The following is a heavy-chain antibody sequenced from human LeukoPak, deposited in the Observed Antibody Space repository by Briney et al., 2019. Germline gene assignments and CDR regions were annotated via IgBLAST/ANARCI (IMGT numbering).Heavy chain of an antibody. CDR3: ASGYEATYYFDY. V-gene: IGHV4-34*01. CDR1: GGSFSGDY. Sequence: SETLSLTCAVYGGSFSGDYWSWIRQPPGKGLEWIGEINHSGSTNYNPSLKSRVTISVDTSKNQFSLKLSSVTAADTAVYYCASGYEATYYFDYWGQGTLVTVSS. CDR2: INHSGST. D-gene: IGHD5-12*01. J-gene: IGHJ4*02.